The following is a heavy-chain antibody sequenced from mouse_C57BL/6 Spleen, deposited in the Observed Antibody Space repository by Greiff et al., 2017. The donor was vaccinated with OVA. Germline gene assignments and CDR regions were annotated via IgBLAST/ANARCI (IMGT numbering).Heavy chain of an antibody. J-gene: IGHJ1*03. D-gene: IGHD1-1*01. CDR3: TNNYGSTYWYFDV. Sequence: EVKLVESGGGLVQPGGSMKLSCAASGFTFSDAWMDWVRQSPEKGLEWVAEIRNKANNHATYYAESVKGRFTISRDDSKSSVYLQMNSLRAEDTGIYYCTNNYGSTYWYFDVWGTGTTVTVSS. CDR2: IRNKANNHAT. CDR1: GFTFSDAW. V-gene: IGHV6-6*01.